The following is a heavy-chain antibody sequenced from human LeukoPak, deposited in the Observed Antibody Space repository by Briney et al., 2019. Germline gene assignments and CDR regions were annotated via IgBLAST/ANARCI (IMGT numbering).Heavy chain of an antibody. J-gene: IGHJ4*02. D-gene: IGHD1-7*01. CDR3: ARAQTGATSYFFDD. CDR1: GFTFSSYA. CDR2: INTNGGAT. Sequence: PGGSLRLSCAAPGFTFSSYAMYWVRQAPGKGLEYVSGINTNGGATFCAKSVKGRFTISRDDSKNTLYLHMGSLRGEDMAVYYCARAQTGATSYFFDDWGQGTLVTVSS. V-gene: IGHV3-64*01.